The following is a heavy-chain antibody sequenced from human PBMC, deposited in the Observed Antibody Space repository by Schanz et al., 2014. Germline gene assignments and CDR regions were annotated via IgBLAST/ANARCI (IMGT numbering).Heavy chain of an antibody. CDR3: ARHHTTESYYSAVPPIDY. V-gene: IGHV3-33*01. CDR2: IWYDGSNK. Sequence: QVQLVASGGGVVQPGRSLRLSCAASGFTFSSYGMHWVRQAPGKGLEWVAVIWYDGSNKYYADSVKGRFTISRDNSKNTLFLQMNSLRAEDTAVYYCARHHTTESYYSAVPPIDYWSQGTLLAVSP. J-gene: IGHJ4*02. D-gene: IGHD1-26*01. CDR1: GFTFSSYG.